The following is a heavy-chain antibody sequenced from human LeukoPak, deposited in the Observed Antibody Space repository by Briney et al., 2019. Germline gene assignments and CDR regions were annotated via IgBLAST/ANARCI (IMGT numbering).Heavy chain of an antibody. CDR1: GYTFTSYG. CDR2: ISAYNGNT. D-gene: IGHD2-2*01. Sequence: ASVKVSCKASGYTFTSYGISWVRQAPGQGLEWMGWISAYNGNTNYAQKLQGRVTMTTDTSTSTAYMELRSLRSDDTAVYYCARGIAGVVPAAYYYYMDVWGKGTTVTVSS. J-gene: IGHJ6*03. CDR3: ARGIAGVVPAAYYYYMDV. V-gene: IGHV1-18*01.